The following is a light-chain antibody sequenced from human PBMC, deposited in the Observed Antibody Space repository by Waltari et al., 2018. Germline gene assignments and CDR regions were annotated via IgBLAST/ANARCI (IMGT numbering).Light chain of an antibody. J-gene: IGLJ2*01. Sequence: QSVLTQPPSVSGATGQRVTISCTGSSSNLGAGHDVHWYQFRPGAAPKLLIFENNTRPPGVSGRFAGSKSGTSASLVVNGLQAGDEAVYYCQSYGSTHVVFGGGTQLTVL. CDR2: ENN. CDR3: QSYGSTHVV. V-gene: IGLV1-40*01. CDR1: SSNLGAGHD.